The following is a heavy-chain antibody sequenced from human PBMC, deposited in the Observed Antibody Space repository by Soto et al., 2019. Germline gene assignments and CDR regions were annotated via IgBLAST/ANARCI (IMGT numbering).Heavy chain of an antibody. D-gene: IGHD6-6*01. V-gene: IGHV3-30*18. J-gene: IGHJ6*02. CDR2: MSYDGSNT. Sequence: QVQLVESGGGVVQPGRSLRLSCAASGFSFSTYGMHWVRQAPGKGLEWVAVMSYDGSNTYYADSVKGRFTISRDNSENTLYLQMNRLRAEDTAVYYCAKEGSGASRLLYYYGMDVWGQGTTVTVSS. CDR3: AKEGSGASRLLYYYGMDV. CDR1: GFSFSTYG.